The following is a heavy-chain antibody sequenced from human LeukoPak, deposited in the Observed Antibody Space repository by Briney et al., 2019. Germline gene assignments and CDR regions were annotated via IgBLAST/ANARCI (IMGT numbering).Heavy chain of an antibody. CDR1: GFTFSNYN. Sequence: GGSLRLSCAASGFTFSNYNMHWVRQAPGKGLEWVTVISYDGNNKYYADSVKGRFTISRDNSKNTLYLQMNSLRAEDTAVYYCAREGEDVVVTAIPYYYYYYGMDVWGKGTTVTVSS. D-gene: IGHD2-21*02. CDR3: AREGEDVVVTAIPYYYYYYGMDV. J-gene: IGHJ6*04. CDR2: ISYDGNNK. V-gene: IGHV3-30*03.